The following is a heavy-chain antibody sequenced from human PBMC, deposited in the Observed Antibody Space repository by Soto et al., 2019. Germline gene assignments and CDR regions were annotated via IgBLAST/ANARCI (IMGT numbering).Heavy chain of an antibody. J-gene: IGHJ4*02. V-gene: IGHV3-7*03. CDR3: ARGDSGNWDFGG. Sequence: GGSLRLSCAASGFSFRSPRMMRRRQGQGKGLEVVANLDPAGGVCYYMGSVEGRVTISRDNAKIYLYLQMSSLRVDDTAVYYCARGDSGNWDFGGRARGTLVTASS. CDR2: LDPAGGVC. D-gene: IGHD1-7*01. CDR1: GFSFRSPR.